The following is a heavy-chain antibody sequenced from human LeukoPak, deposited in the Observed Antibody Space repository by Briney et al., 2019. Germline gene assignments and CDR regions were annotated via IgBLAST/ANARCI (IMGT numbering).Heavy chain of an antibody. Sequence: SETLSLTCTVSGGSIISSSYYWGWIRQPPGKGLEWIGSIYYSGSTYYNPSLKSRVTISVDTSKNQFSLKLSSVTAADTAVYYCARLAGSGSYFDLYFDYWGQETLVTVSS. CDR1: GGSIISSSYY. V-gene: IGHV4-39*01. D-gene: IGHD3-10*01. J-gene: IGHJ4*02. CDR3: ARLAGSGSYFDLYFDY. CDR2: IYYSGST.